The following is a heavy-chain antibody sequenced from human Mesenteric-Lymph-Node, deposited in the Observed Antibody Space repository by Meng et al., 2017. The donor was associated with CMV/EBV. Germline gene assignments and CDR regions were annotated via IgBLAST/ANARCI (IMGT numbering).Heavy chain of an antibody. CDR3: ARETVVVPAAGTDYFDY. V-gene: IGHV3-21*01. CDR2: ISSSSSYI. D-gene: IGHD2-2*01. Sequence: LSLTCAASGFTFSSYSMNWVRQAPGKGLEWVSSISSSSSYIYYADSVKGRFTISRDNAKNSLYLQMNSLRAEDTAVYYCARETVVVPAAGTDYFDYWGQGTLVTVSS. CDR1: GFTFSSYS. J-gene: IGHJ4*02.